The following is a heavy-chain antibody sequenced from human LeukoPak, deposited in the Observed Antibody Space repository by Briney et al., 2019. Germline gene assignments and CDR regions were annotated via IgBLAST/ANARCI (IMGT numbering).Heavy chain of an antibody. CDR2: ISGSGGST. D-gene: IGHD3-16*01. V-gene: IGHV3-23*01. J-gene: IGHJ4*02. Sequence: PGGSLRLSCAASGFHFSTYNMNWVRQAPGKGLEWVSAISGSGGSTYYADSVKGRFTISRDNSKNTLYLQMNSLRAEDTAVYYCAKVRGERYFDYWGQGTLVTVSS. CDR1: GFHFSTYN. CDR3: AKVRGERYFDY.